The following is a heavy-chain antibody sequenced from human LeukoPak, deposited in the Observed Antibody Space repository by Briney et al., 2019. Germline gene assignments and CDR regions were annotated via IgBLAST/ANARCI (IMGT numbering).Heavy chain of an antibody. D-gene: IGHD3-22*01. J-gene: IGHJ4*01. Sequence: ASVRVSRKASRYTFTPYAINWVRQAPGQGREWMGWINTKTGNPTYDQGFTGRFVFSLDTSVSTAYLQISSLKAQDTAGYYCARADRLIGYYRKLESDFDDWGQGTLVTAS. CDR3: ARADRLIGYYRKLESDFDD. V-gene: IGHV7-4-1*02. CDR1: RYTFTPYA. CDR2: INTKTGNP.